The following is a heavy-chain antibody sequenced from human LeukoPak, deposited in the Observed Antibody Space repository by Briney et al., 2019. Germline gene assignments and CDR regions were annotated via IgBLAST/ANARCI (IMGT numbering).Heavy chain of an antibody. CDR3: AGRPGRRHYTSRRDDGHLDY. D-gene: IGHD3-3*01. J-gene: IGHJ4*02. V-gene: IGHV5-51*01. CDR2: IFPGDSET. Sequence: GESLKISCEGSGYSFTSYWIAWVRHMPRKGLEWMGIIFPGDSETRYSPSFQGQVSISVNTSIRTAYLQWSTLRAADSAIYYCAGRPGRRHYTSRRDDGHLDYWGQGTLVTVSS. CDR1: GYSFTSYW.